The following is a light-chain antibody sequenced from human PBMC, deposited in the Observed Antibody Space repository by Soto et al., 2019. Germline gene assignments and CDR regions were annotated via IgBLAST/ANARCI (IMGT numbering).Light chain of an antibody. Sequence: EIVLTQSPGTLSLSPGERATLSCRASQSVCSNYLAWYQQKPGQAPRLLIYGASSRATGIPDRFSGSGSGIDFTLTISRLEPEDFAVYYCQQHGSSLTWTFGQGTKVEI. CDR1: QSVCSNY. CDR3: QQHGSSLTWT. J-gene: IGKJ1*01. CDR2: GAS. V-gene: IGKV3-20*01.